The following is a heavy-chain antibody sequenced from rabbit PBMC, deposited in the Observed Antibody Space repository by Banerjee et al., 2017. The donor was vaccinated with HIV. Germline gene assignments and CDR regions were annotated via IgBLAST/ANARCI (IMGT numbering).Heavy chain of an antibody. V-gene: IGHV1S45*01. CDR3: ARNLYNSNAL. CDR2: IGTGNSAST. CDR1: GFDFSSNA. D-gene: IGHD1-1*01. J-gene: IGHJ4*01. Sequence: QEQLEESGGDLVKPGASLTLTCTASGFDFSSNAMYWVRQAPGKGLEWIGIIGTGNSASTYYASWAKGRFTISKTSSTTVTLQMTSLTAADTATYFCARNLYNSNALWGQGTLVTVS.